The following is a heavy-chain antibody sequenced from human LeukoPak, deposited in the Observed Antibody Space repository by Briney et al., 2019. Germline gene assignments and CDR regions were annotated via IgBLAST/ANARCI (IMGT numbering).Heavy chain of an antibody. D-gene: IGHD3-9*01. CDR3: AIQRPGYDILTGYYNY. Sequence: PGGSLRLSCATSGFTFSHYGMHWVRQAPGRGLDWVAHIRYDESDKYYADSVKGRFTISRDISKNTVYLQMNSLRAEDTAVYYCAIQRPGYDILTGYYNYWGQGTLVTVSS. CDR1: GFTFSHYG. CDR2: IRYDESDK. V-gene: IGHV3-30*02. J-gene: IGHJ4*02.